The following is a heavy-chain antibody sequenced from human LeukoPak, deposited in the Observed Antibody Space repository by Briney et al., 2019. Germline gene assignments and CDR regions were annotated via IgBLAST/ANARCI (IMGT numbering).Heavy chain of an antibody. J-gene: IGHJ5*01. Sequence: GGSLRLSCAASGFAFSVYAMSWLRQPPGKGLEWVSTINANSGTTSYAASVRGRFTISRENSKNTIYLQLNTLRADDTATYYCAKPISGGLAVTADWFHPWGQGTLVVVSS. V-gene: IGHV3-23*01. CDR2: INANSGTT. CDR1: GFAFSVYA. D-gene: IGHD6-19*01. CDR3: AKPISGGLAVTADWFHP.